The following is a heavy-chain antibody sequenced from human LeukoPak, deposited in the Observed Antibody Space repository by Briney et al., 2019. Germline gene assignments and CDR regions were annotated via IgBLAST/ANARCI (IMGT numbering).Heavy chain of an antibody. CDR2: IYSGGST. CDR1: GFTFDDYA. J-gene: IGHJ6*02. Sequence: GGSLRLSCAASGFTFDDYAMHWVRQAPGKGLEWVSVIYSGGSTYYADSVKGRFTISRHNSKNTLYLQMNSLRAEDTAVYYCARLNYDFWSGFHYYGMDVWGQGTTVTVSS. CDR3: ARLNYDFWSGFHYYGMDV. V-gene: IGHV3-53*04. D-gene: IGHD3-3*01.